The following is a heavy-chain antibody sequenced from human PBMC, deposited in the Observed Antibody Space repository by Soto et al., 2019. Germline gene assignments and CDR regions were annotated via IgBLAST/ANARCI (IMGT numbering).Heavy chain of an antibody. D-gene: IGHD1-26*01. J-gene: IGHJ4*02. V-gene: IGHV4-34*01. CDR3: ARGLISGSHYSGGWYYFDS. CDR2: INHSGSA. Sequence: ETLSLTCDVYGGSFSDYIWTWIRQTPGKGLQWIGQINHSGSANYNPSLKSRVTISVHTSSSQFSLELSSVTAADTAVYYCARGLISGSHYSGGWYYFDSWGQGTQVTVSS. CDR1: GGSFSDYI.